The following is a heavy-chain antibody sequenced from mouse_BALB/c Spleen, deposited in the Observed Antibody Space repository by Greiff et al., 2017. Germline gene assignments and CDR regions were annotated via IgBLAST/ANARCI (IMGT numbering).Heavy chain of an antibody. D-gene: IGHD2-2*01. Sequence: VQLQQSGAELAKPGASVKMSCKASGYTFTSYWMHWVKQRPGQGLEWIGYINPSTGYTEYNQKFKDKATLTADKSSNTAYMQLSSLTSEDSAVYFCAYGYDGDYWGQGTTLTVSS. CDR3: AYGYDGDY. J-gene: IGHJ2*01. CDR1: GYTFTSYW. V-gene: IGHV1-7*01. CDR2: INPSTGYT.